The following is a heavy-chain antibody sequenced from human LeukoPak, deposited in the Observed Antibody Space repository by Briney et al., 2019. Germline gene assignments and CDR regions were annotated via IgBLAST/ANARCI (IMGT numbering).Heavy chain of an antibody. J-gene: IGHJ4*02. CDR1: GFTFSSYA. D-gene: IGHD1-26*01. Sequence: GGSLRLSCAASGFTFSSYAMHWVRQAPGKGLEWVAVISYDGSNKYYADSVKGRFTISRDNAKDTLYLHMNSLTAEDTAVYYCARGAKWAYYFDYWGQGTLVTVSS. CDR3: ARGAKWAYYFDY. V-gene: IGHV3-30-3*01. CDR2: ISYDGSNK.